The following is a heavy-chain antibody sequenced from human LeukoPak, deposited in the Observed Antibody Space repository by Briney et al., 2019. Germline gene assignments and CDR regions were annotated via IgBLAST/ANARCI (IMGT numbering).Heavy chain of an antibody. V-gene: IGHV1-2*02. D-gene: IGHD2-2*01. CDR3: ARDSTAAMPPLEY. Sequence: GASVKVSCKASGYTFTGYYMHWVRQAPGQGLEWMGWINPNSGGTNYAQKFQGRVTMTRDTSISTAYMELSRLRSDDTAVYYCARDSTAAMPPLEYWGQGTLVTVSS. CDR2: INPNSGGT. J-gene: IGHJ4*02. CDR1: GYTFTGYY.